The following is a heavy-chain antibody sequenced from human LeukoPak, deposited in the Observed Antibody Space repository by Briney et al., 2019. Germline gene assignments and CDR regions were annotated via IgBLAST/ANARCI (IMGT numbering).Heavy chain of an antibody. D-gene: IGHD1-26*01. CDR3: ARVWEVQYYFDH. J-gene: IGHJ4*02. CDR1: XFTFSSYY. CDR2: ISDDGVKK. Sequence: GGSLRLSCAASXFTFSSYYMYWVRQAPGKGLEWVAFISDDGVKKYYADSVKGRFSISRDNYKKTLYLQMDSLRAEDTAVYYCARVWEVQYYFDHWGQGTLVTVSS. V-gene: IGHV3-30-3*01.